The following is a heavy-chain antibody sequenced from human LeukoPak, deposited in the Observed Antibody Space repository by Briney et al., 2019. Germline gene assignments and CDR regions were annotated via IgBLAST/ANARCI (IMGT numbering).Heavy chain of an antibody. Sequence: PGGSLRLSCAASGFTFSSYGMHWVRQAPGKGLEWVAVISYDGSNKYYADSVKGRFTISRDNSKNTLYLQMNSLRAEDTAVYYCASVGNYYDSSGDYWGQGTLVTVSS. CDR1: GFTFSSYG. V-gene: IGHV3-30*03. D-gene: IGHD3-10*01. CDR2: ISYDGSNK. CDR3: ASVGNYYDSSGDY. J-gene: IGHJ4*02.